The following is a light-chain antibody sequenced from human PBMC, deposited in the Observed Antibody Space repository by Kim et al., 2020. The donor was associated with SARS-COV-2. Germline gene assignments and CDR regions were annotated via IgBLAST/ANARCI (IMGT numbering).Light chain of an antibody. V-gene: IGLV2-23*02. Sequence: PGQSITISCTGTSSDVGSYNLVSWYQQHPGKAPKRMIYEVSKRPSGVSNRFSGSKSGNTASLTISGLQAEDEADYYCCSYAGSVVFGGGTQLTVL. J-gene: IGLJ2*01. CDR2: EVS. CDR3: CSYAGSVV. CDR1: SSDVGSYNL.